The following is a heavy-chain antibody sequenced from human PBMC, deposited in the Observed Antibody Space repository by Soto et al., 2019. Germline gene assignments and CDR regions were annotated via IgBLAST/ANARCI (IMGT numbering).Heavy chain of an antibody. V-gene: IGHV1-69*13. CDR2: IIPIFGTA. J-gene: IGHJ4*02. CDR1: GGTFSSYA. Sequence: SVKVSCKASGGTFSSYAISWVRQAPGQGLEWMGGIIPIFGTANYAQKFQGRVTITADESTSTAYMELSSLRSEDTAAYYCARVFDSSGYYYGLADYWGQGTLVTVSS. CDR3: ARVFDSSGYYYGLADY. D-gene: IGHD3-22*01.